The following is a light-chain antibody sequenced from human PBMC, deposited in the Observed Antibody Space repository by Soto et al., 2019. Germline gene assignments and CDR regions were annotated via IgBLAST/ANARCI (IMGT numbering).Light chain of an antibody. CDR2: DNT. CDR1: SSNIGAGYG. Sequence: QSVLTQPPSVSGAPGQRVTISCTGSSSNIGAGYGVHWYQQLPGAAPKLLIYDNTNRPSGVPDRFSSSKSGTSASLGITGLQAEDEADYYCQSYDSSLSGVVFGGGTKVTVL. J-gene: IGLJ3*02. V-gene: IGLV1-40*01. CDR3: QSYDSSLSGVV.